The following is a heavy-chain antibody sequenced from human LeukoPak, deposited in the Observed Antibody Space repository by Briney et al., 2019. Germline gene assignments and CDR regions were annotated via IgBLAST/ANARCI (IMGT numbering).Heavy chain of an antibody. CDR3: ARSPNYYDSSGTNDY. CDR2: ISSSGSTI. J-gene: IGHJ4*02. CDR1: GFTFSDYY. V-gene: IGHV3-11*01. Sequence: GGSLRLSCAASGFTFSDYYMSWIRQAPGKGLEWVSYISSSGSTIYYADSVKGRFTISRDNAKNSLYLQMNSLRAEDTAVYYCARSPNYYDSSGTNDYWGQGTLVTVSS. D-gene: IGHD3-22*01.